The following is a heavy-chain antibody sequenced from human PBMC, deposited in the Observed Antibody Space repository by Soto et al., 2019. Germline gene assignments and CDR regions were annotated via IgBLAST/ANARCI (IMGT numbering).Heavy chain of an antibody. D-gene: IGHD3-22*01. CDR3: AKAKYYYDSSGYYLYWYFDL. V-gene: IGHV3-30*18. CDR1: GFAFSSYG. J-gene: IGHJ2*01. CDR2: ISYDGSNK. Sequence: PGGSLRLSCAASGFAFSSYGMHWFRQAPGKGLEWVAVISYDGSNKYYADSVKGRFTISRDNSKNTLYLQMNSLRAEDTAVYYCAKAKYYYDSSGYYLYWYFDLWGRGTLVTVSS.